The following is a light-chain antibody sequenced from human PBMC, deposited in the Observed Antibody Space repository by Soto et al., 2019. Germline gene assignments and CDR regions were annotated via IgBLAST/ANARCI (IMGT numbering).Light chain of an antibody. J-gene: IGLJ1*01. CDR1: NSDVGIYDF. CDR2: EVS. CDR3: LSYTSDDVRYV. Sequence: QSALTQPASVSGTPGQSITISCTGSNSDVGIYDFVSWYQHHPGRAPKLIVSEVSHRPSVVSNRFSGSKSGNTASLTISGLQSEDEADYYCLSYTSDDVRYVFGTGTKLTVL. V-gene: IGLV2-14*01.